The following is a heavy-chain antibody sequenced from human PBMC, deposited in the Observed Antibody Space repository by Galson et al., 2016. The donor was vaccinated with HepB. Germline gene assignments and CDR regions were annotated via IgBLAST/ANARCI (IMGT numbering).Heavy chain of an antibody. Sequence: SLRLSCAASGFTFGNYAMSWVRQAPGKGLEWVSAISGDRGSTYYAGSVQGRFTSSRDSSTNTTYLQMNSLRTDDTAVDYCARFTQEWLDRVYYFDYWGQGTLVTVSS. J-gene: IGHJ4*02. V-gene: IGHV3-23*01. D-gene: IGHD6-19*01. CDR1: GFTFGNYA. CDR2: ISGDRGST. CDR3: ARFTQEWLDRVYYFDY.